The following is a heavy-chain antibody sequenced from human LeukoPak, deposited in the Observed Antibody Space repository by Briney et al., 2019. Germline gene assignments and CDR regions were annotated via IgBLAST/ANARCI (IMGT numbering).Heavy chain of an antibody. CDR3: VSSIFGVVPPAY. D-gene: IGHD3-3*01. CDR1: GGSISSYY. J-gene: IGHJ4*02. V-gene: IGHV4-4*07. Sequence: SETLSLTCTVSGGSISSYYWSWIRQPAGKGLEWIGRIYTSGSTTYNPSLKSRVTMSVDTSKNQFSLKLSSVTAADTAVYYCVSSIFGVVPPAYWGQGTLVTVSS. CDR2: IYTSGST.